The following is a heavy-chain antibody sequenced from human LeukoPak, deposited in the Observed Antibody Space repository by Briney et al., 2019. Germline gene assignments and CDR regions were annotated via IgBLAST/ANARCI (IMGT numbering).Heavy chain of an antibody. D-gene: IGHD4-23*01. CDR1: GGSISSSSYY. J-gene: IGHJ4*02. CDR3: ATDYGGNSDFDY. CDR2: IYYSGST. V-gene: IGHV4-39*07. Sequence: PSETLSLTCTVSGGSISSSSYYWGWIRQPPGKGLEWIGSIYYSGSTYYNPSLKSRVTISVDTSKNQFSLKLSSVTAADTAVYYCATDYGGNSDFDYWGQGTLVTVSS.